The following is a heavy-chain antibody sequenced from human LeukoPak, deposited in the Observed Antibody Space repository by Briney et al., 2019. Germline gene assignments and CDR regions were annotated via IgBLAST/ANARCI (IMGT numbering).Heavy chain of an antibody. CDR3: ARSYWHFDV. CDR1: GGSFSGYY. CDR2: INHSGST. Sequence: SETLSLTCAVYGGSFSGYYWSWIRQPPGKGLEWIGEINHSGSTNYNPSLKSRVTISVDTSKNQFSLKLSSVTAADTAVYYCARSYWHFDVWGRGTLVTVSS. J-gene: IGHJ2*01. V-gene: IGHV4-34*01.